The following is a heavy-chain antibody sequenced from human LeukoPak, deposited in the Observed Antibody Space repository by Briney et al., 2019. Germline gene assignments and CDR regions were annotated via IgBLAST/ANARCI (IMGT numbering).Heavy chain of an antibody. D-gene: IGHD2-21*01. CDR1: GFTVSSYY. V-gene: IGHV4-38-2*01. Sequence: GSLRLSCVASGFTVSSYYWGWIRQPPGKGLEWIGSIYYSGSTYYNPSLKSRVTISVDTSKNQFSLKLSSVIAADTAVYYCARVDWLANHYYYMDVWGKGTTVTVSS. CDR3: ARVDWLANHYYYMDV. CDR2: IYYSGST. J-gene: IGHJ6*03.